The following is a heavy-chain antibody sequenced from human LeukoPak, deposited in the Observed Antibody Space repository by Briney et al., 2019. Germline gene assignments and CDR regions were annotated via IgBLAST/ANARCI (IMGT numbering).Heavy chain of an antibody. CDR2: ISYDGSNK. V-gene: IGHV3-30*18. J-gene: IGHJ4*02. CDR1: GFTFSSYG. Sequence: PGRSLRLSCAASGFTFSSYGMHWVRQAPGKGLEWVAVISYDGSNKYYADSVKGRFTISRDNSKNTLYLQMNSLRAEDTDVYYCAKVGDGYNPFDYWGQGTLVTVSS. D-gene: IGHD5-24*01. CDR3: AKVGDGYNPFDY.